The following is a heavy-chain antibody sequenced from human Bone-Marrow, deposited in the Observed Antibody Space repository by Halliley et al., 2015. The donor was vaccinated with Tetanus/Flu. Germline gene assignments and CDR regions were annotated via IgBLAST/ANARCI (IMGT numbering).Heavy chain of an antibody. V-gene: IGHV4-61*07. Sequence: GEALEWIGFIYSSGSATYNPSLKSRLTLSLDTSKNQVSLTLSSVTAADTAVYYCARQGRGWNWGQGTLVTVSS. J-gene: IGHJ4*02. CDR3: ARQGRGWN. CDR2: IYSSGSA. D-gene: IGHD6-19*01.